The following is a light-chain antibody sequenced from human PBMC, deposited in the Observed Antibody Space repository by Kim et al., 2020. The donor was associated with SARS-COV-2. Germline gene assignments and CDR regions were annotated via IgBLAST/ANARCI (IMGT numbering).Light chain of an antibody. J-gene: IGLJ2*01. Sequence: QSDTISCTGTSSDGGSYNRVSWYQPPPGTAPKLMIYEVSNRPSGVPDRFSGSKSGNTASLTISGLQAEDEADYYCSSYTSSSTLVFGGGTQLTVL. CDR1: SSDGGSYNR. CDR2: EVS. V-gene: IGLV2-18*02. CDR3: SSYTSSSTLV.